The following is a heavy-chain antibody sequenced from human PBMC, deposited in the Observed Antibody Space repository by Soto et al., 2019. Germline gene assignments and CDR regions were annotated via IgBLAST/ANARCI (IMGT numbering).Heavy chain of an antibody. CDR3: ATHSQEPAAGTSDYYGMDV. CDR1: GGTFSSYA. V-gene: IGHV1-69*12. D-gene: IGHD6-13*01. CDR2: IIPIFGTA. Sequence: QVQLVQSGAEVKKPGSSVKVSCKASGGTFSSYAISWVRQAPGQGLEWMGGIIPIFGTANYAQKFQGRVTSTADEXXIXAXXQLSSLRSEDTAVYYCATHSQEPAAGTSDYYGMDVWGQGTTVTVSS. J-gene: IGHJ6*02.